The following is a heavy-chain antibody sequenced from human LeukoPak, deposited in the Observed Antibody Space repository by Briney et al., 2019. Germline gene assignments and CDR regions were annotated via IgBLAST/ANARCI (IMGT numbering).Heavy chain of an antibody. D-gene: IGHD2-21*02. Sequence: GGSLRLSCAASGFTFSSYSMNWVRQAPGKGLEWVSYISSSSSTIYHADSVKGRFTISRDNAKNSLYLQMNSLRAEDTAVYYCARDGVVVTAIRPFDYWGQGTLVTVSS. J-gene: IGHJ4*02. CDR1: GFTFSSYS. CDR3: ARDGVVVTAIRPFDY. V-gene: IGHV3-48*04. CDR2: ISSSSSTI.